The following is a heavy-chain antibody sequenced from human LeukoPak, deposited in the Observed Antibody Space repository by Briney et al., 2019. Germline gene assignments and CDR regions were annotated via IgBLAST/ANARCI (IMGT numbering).Heavy chain of an antibody. CDR1: GFTFSSYN. V-gene: IGHV4-59*05. CDR3: ARWSRGYRDAFDI. J-gene: IGHJ3*02. D-gene: IGHD5-18*01. CDR2: IYYSGST. Sequence: GSLRLSCAASGFTFSSYNMNWVRQPPGKGLEWIGSIYYSGSTYYNPSLKSRVTISVDTSKNQFSLKLTSVTAADTAMYYCARWSRGYRDAFDIWGQGTLVTVSS.